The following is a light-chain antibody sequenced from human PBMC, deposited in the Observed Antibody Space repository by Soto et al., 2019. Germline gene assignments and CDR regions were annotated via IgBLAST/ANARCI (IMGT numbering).Light chain of an antibody. CDR2: SNH. V-gene: IGLV1-47*02. J-gene: IGLJ2*01. Sequence: QSVLTQPPSASGTPGQRVTISCSGSSSNIGRNSVYWYRQVPGTAPKLLIYSNHQRPSGVPDRFSGSKSGTSASLAISGLRSEDEANDYCAAWDDSPSGVVFGGGTKLTVL. CDR1: SSNIGRNS. CDR3: AAWDDSPSGVV.